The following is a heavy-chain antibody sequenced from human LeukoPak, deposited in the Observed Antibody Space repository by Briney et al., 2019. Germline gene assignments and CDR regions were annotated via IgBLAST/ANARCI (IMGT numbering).Heavy chain of an antibody. CDR2: ISYDGSNK. J-gene: IGHJ4*02. CDR3: AREIGLDYFDY. V-gene: IGHV3-30-3*01. Sequence: GRSLRLYCAASGFTFSSYAMHWVRQAPGKGLEWVAVISYDGSNKYYADSVKGRFTISRDNSKNTLYLQMNSLRAEDTAVYYCAREIGLDYFDYWGQGTLVTVSS. CDR1: GFTFSSYA. D-gene: IGHD3-16*01.